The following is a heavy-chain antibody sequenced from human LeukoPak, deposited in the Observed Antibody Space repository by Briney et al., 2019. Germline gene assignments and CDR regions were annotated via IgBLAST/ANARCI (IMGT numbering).Heavy chain of an antibody. D-gene: IGHD3-10*01. V-gene: IGHV4-59*01. CDR2: IYYSGST. J-gene: IGHJ5*02. CDR3: AGMVTCYYGSGSQMKWFDP. CDR1: GGSISSYY. Sequence: PSETLSLTCTVSGGSISSYYWSWIRQPPGKGLEWIGYIYYSGSTNYNPSLKSRVTISVDTSKNQFSLKLSSVTAADTAVYYCAGMVTCYYGSGSQMKWFDPWGQGTLVTVSS.